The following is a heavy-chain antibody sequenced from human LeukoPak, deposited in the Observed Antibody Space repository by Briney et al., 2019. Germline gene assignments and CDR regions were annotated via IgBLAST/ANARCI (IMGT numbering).Heavy chain of an antibody. CDR3: ARQQWLVQRAWFDP. CDR1: GYTFTNYG. D-gene: IGHD6-19*01. Sequence: ASVKVSCKASGYTFTNYGISWVRQAPAQGLEWMGCISAYNGNTKYASKFQGRVTMTTDTSTPTAYMELRSLRSDDTAVYYCARQQWLVQRAWFDPWGQGTLVTVSS. J-gene: IGHJ5*02. CDR2: ISAYNGNT. V-gene: IGHV1-18*01.